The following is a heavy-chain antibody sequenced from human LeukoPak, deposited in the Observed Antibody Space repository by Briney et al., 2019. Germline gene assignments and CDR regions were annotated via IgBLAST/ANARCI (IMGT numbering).Heavy chain of an antibody. CDR2: TWYDGSSE. V-gene: IGHV3-33*06. D-gene: IGHD3-10*01. Sequence: PGRSLRLSYAASGFTFSAHGMHWVRQAPGKGLEWVALTWYDGSSEYYAASVKGRLTISRDNSKNTLYLQMNSLRAEDTAVYYCAKDRGVVRGVDYWGQGTLVTVSS. J-gene: IGHJ4*02. CDR3: AKDRGVVRGVDY. CDR1: GFTFSAHG.